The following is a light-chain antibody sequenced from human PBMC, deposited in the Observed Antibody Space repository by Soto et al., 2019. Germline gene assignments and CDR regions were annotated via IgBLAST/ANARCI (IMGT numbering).Light chain of an antibody. CDR1: QSVRSS. CDR2: GAS. V-gene: IGKV3-20*01. Sequence: EIVLTQSPGTLSLSPGERATLSCRASQSVRSSLAWYQQKPGQAPRLLMYGASNRATGIPDRFSGSGSETDFTLTISRLEPEDFAVYYCQQYGTTRITFGQGTRLEIK. J-gene: IGKJ5*01. CDR3: QQYGTTRIT.